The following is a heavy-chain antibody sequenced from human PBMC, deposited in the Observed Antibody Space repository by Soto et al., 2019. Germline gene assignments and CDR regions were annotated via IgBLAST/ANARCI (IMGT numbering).Heavy chain of an antibody. CDR3: ARDAAPVVPAARPAALDY. D-gene: IGHD2-2*02. Sequence: LRLSCAASGFTFSSYSMNWVRQAPGKGLEWVSYISSSSSTIYYADSVKGRFTISRDNAKNSLYLQMNSLRAEDTAVYYCARDAAPVVPAARPAALDYWGQGTPVTVSS. V-gene: IGHV3-48*01. CDR2: ISSSSSTI. J-gene: IGHJ4*02. CDR1: GFTFSSYS.